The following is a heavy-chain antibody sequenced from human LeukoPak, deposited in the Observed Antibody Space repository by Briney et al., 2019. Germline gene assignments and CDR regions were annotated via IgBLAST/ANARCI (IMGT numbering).Heavy chain of an antibody. CDR1: GFTFSGHW. Sequence: PGGSLRLSCTASGFTFSGHWIHWVRQPPGMGLVWVSRINERGTDSMYAESVKGRFTISRDNAKNSLYLQMNSLGAEDTAVYYCAELGTTMIGGVWGKGTTVTISS. CDR3: AELGTTMIGGV. J-gene: IGHJ6*04. D-gene: IGHD3-10*02. V-gene: IGHV3-74*03. CDR2: INERGTDS.